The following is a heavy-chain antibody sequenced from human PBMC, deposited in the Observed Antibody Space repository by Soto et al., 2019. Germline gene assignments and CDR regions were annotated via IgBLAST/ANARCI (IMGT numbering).Heavy chain of an antibody. D-gene: IGHD2-15*01. CDR2: IYWDDDK. Sequence: QITLKESGPTLVKPTQTLTLTCTFSGFSLSTSGVGVGWIRQPPGKALEWLALIYWDDDKRYSPSLKSRLTITKDTSKNQVVLTMTDMDPVDTATYYCALTNGGNPYYYYGRDVWGQGTTVTVSS. V-gene: IGHV2-5*02. CDR1: GFSLSTSGVG. J-gene: IGHJ6*02. CDR3: ALTNGGNPYYYYGRDV.